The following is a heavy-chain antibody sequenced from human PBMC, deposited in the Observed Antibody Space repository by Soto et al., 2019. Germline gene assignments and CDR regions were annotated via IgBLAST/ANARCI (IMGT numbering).Heavy chain of an antibody. Sequence: GGLRLSCAASGFTFSSYAMSWVRQAPGKGLEWVSAISGSGGTTYYADSVKGRFTFSRDNSKNTLYLQMNSLRAEDTAVYYCARDLRWLPTYAFEIWGQGTMVTVSS. V-gene: IGHV3-23*01. D-gene: IGHD4-17*01. CDR1: GFTFSSYA. CDR3: ARDLRWLPTYAFEI. CDR2: ISGSGGTT. J-gene: IGHJ3*02.